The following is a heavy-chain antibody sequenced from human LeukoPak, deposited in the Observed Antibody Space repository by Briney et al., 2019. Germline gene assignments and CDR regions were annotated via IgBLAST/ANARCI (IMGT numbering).Heavy chain of an antibody. V-gene: IGHV1-69*05. Sequence: SVKVSCKASGGTFSSYAISWVRQAPGQGLEWMGGIIPIFGTAYYAQKFQGRVTITTDESTSTAYMELSSLRSEDTAVYYCARGGTHSSWQYYFDYWGQGTLVTVSS. CDR2: IIPIFGTA. CDR1: GGTFSSYA. J-gene: IGHJ4*02. D-gene: IGHD6-13*01. CDR3: ARGGTHSSWQYYFDY.